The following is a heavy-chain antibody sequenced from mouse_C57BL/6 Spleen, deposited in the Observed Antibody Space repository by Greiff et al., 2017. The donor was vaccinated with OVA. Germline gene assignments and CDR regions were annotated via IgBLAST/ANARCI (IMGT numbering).Heavy chain of an antibody. CDR2: IDPETGGT. J-gene: IGHJ4*01. D-gene: IGHD2-2*01. CDR3: ARQGVTARGGAMDY. V-gene: IGHV1-15*01. Sequence: VQLQQSGAELVRPGASVTLSCKASGYTFTDYEMHWVKQTPVHGLEWIGAIDPETGGTAYNQKFKGKAILTADKSSSTAYMELRSLTSEDSAVYYCARQGVTARGGAMDYWGQGTSVTVSS. CDR1: GYTFTDYE.